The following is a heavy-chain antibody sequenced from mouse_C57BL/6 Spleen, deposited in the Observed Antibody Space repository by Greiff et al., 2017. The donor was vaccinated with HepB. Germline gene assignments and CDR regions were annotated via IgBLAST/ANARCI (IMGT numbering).Heavy chain of an antibody. CDR3: ARGEVYCSNYAWFAD. V-gene: IGHV1-52*01. J-gene: IGHJ3*01. CDR2: IDPSDSET. CDR1: GYTFTSYW. D-gene: IGHD2-5*01. Sequence: QVQLQQPGAELVRPGSSVKLSCTASGYTFTSYWMHWVKQRPIQGLEWIGTIDPSDSETHYNQKFKDKATLTVDKSSSTAYLQLSSLTSEDSAVYYCARGEVYCSNYAWFADWGQGTLVTVSA.